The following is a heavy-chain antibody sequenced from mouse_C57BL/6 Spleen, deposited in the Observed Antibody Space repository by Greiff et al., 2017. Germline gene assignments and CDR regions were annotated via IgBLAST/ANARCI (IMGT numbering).Heavy chain of an antibody. CDR2: INPNNGGT. CDR1: GYTFTDYN. V-gene: IGHV1-22*01. D-gene: IGHD1-1*01. J-gene: IGHJ3*01. Sequence: EVQLQQSGPELVKPGASVKMSCKASGYTFTDYNMHWVQQSHGKSLEWIGYINPNNGGTSCNQKFKGKVTLTVNNSSSTAYMELHSLTSEDSAVYNCARESYYGSSYLFAYWGQGTLVTVSA. CDR3: ARESYYGSSYLFAY.